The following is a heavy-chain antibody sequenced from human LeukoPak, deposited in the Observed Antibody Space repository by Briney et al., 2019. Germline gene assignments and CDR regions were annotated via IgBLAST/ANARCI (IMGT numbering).Heavy chain of an antibody. CDR3: AKDPYYDSSGYYYNWFDP. CDR1: GFTFSNYA. D-gene: IGHD3-22*01. J-gene: IGHJ5*02. Sequence: GGSLRLSCAASGFTFSNYAMSWVRQAPGKGLEWVAVISGSGEYTFYADSMKGRFTISRDNSKNTLYLQMNSLRAEDTAVYYCAKDPYYDSSGYYYNWFDPWGQGTLVTVSS. CDR2: ISGSGEYT. V-gene: IGHV3-23*01.